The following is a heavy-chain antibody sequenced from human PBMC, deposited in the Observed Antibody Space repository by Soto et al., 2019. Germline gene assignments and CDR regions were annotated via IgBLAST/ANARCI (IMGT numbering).Heavy chain of an antibody. D-gene: IGHD1-1*01. Sequence: ASVKVSCKASGYTFTGYYMHWVRQAPGQGLEWMGWINPNSGGTNYAQKFQGRVTMTRDTSISTAYMELSRLRSDDTAVYYCERDGASTDGSHYYSGMDVWGQGXTVTVYS. J-gene: IGHJ6*02. V-gene: IGHV1-2*02. CDR2: INPNSGGT. CDR1: GYTFTGYY. CDR3: ERDGASTDGSHYYSGMDV.